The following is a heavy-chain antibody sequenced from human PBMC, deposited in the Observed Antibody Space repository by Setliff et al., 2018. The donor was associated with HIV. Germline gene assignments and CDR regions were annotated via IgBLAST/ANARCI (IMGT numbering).Heavy chain of an antibody. V-gene: IGHV3-23*01. CDR2: ISVSGGST. Sequence: PGGSLRLSCAASGFTFSSYAMSWVRQAPGKGLEWVSSISVSGGSTYYADSVKGRFTISRDNAKNSLYLQMNSLRAEDTAVYYCARTWQLTCGMDVWGQGTTVTVSS. CDR3: ARTWQLTCGMDV. J-gene: IGHJ6*02. CDR1: GFTFSSYA. D-gene: IGHD6-13*01.